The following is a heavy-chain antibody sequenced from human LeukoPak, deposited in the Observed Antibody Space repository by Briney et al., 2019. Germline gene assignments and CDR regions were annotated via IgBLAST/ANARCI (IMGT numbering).Heavy chain of an antibody. D-gene: IGHD2-2*01. CDR1: GYTFTSYD. J-gene: IGHJ6*02. Sequence: ASVKVSCKASGYTFTSYDINWVRQATGQGLEWMGWMNPNSGNTGYAQKFQGRVTITRNTSISTAYMELSSLRSEDTAVYYCAWRSTSFFYYYGMDVWGQGTTVTVSS. V-gene: IGHV1-8*01. CDR3: AWRSTSFFYYYGMDV. CDR2: MNPNSGNT.